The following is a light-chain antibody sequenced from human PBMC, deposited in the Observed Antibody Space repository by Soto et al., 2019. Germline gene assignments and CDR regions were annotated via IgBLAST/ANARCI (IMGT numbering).Light chain of an antibody. CDR2: EVT. V-gene: IGLV2-14*01. Sequence: QSVLTQPASVSGSPGQSITISCTGTINDIGSYHYVAWYQHHPGKAPKLIIYEVTHRPSGVSNRFSGSKSGNTASLTISGLQAEDEAEYYCISSTNTNTTFGGGTKMTV. CDR1: INDIGSYHY. CDR3: ISSTNTNTT. J-gene: IGLJ3*02.